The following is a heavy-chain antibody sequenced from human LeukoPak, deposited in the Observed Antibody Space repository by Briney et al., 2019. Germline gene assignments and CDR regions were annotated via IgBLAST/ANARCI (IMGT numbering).Heavy chain of an antibody. Sequence: GGSLRLSRATSGFTFISYLMTWGRQAPGKGLEWVANINQDGSETYYVDSVKGRFTISRDNAKNSLYLQMNSLRVDDTAVYYCARAATWGQGTLVTVSS. CDR3: ARAAT. V-gene: IGHV3-7*01. CDR2: INQDGSET. J-gene: IGHJ5*02. CDR1: GFTFISYL.